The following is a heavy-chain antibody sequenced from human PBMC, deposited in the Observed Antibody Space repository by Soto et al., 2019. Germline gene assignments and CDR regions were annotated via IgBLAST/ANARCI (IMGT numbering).Heavy chain of an antibody. Sequence: QITLKESGPTVVKPTETLTLTCTFSGFSLTTSGVGVGWVRQSPGKAPEWLALIYWDDDKRYSTSLKSRLTITQDVSKNLVVLTMANVDPADASTYCCAHRLRRTVFGLVTTTAIYFDFWGQGTPVVVSS. CDR2: IYWDDDK. CDR3: AHRLRRTVFGLVTTTAIYFDF. V-gene: IGHV2-5*02. D-gene: IGHD3-3*01. J-gene: IGHJ4*02. CDR1: GFSLTTSGVG.